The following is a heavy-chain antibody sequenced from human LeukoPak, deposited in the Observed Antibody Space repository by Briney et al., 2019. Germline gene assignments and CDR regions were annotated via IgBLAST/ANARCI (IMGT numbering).Heavy chain of an antibody. CDR2: IWYDGSNK. D-gene: IGHD3-22*01. J-gene: IGHJ4*02. CDR1: GFTFSSYG. Sequence: GRSLRLSCAASGFTFSSYGMHWVRQAPGKGLEWVAVIWYDGSNKYYADSVKGRFTISRDNSKNTLYLQMNSLRAEDTAVYYCARDGELAYYYDNSGYFDYWGQGTLVTVSS. V-gene: IGHV3-33*01. CDR3: ARDGELAYYYDNSGYFDY.